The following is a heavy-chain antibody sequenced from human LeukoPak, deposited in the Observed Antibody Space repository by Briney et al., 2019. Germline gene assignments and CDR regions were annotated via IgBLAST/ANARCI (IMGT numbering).Heavy chain of an antibody. CDR1: GFTFSSYW. CDR2: ISSISSYI. Sequence: PGGSLRLSCAASGFTFSSYWMSWVRQAPGKGLEWVSSISSISSYIYYADSVKGRFTVSRDNAKNSLYLQMDSLRAEDTAVYYCARDPSGTYYPRVSGALDIWGQGTMVTVSS. V-gene: IGHV3-21*01. CDR3: ARDPSGTYYPRVSGALDI. D-gene: IGHD1-26*01. J-gene: IGHJ3*02.